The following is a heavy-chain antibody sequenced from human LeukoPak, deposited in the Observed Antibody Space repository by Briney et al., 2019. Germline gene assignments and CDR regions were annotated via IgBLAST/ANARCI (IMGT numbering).Heavy chain of an antibody. CDR1: GFTFNNYS. J-gene: IGHJ4*02. Sequence: PGGSLRLSCAASGFTFNNYSMNWVRQAPGKGLEWVSSISSSSSYIYYADSVKGRFTISRDSAKNSLYLQMNSLRAEDTAVYYCARAYCSGGSCYLTRFDYWGRGTLVTVSS. D-gene: IGHD2-15*01. V-gene: IGHV3-21*01. CDR3: ARAYCSGGSCYLTRFDY. CDR2: ISSSSSYI.